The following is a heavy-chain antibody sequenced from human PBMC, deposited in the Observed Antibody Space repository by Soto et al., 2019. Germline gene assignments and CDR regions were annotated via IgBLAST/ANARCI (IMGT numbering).Heavy chain of an antibody. CDR1: GFTFSSYG. CDR3: AKVGRVTSGCVPHFEY. D-gene: IGHD6-25*01. J-gene: IGHJ4*02. Sequence: QVQLVESGGGVVQPGRSLRLSCAASGFTFSSYGMHWVRQAPGKGLEWVAVISYDGSNKYYADSVKGRFTISRDNSKNTLNLRMNSLRAEYTAMYYCAKVGRVTSGCVPHFEYWGQGTVGTFS. V-gene: IGHV3-30*18. CDR2: ISYDGSNK.